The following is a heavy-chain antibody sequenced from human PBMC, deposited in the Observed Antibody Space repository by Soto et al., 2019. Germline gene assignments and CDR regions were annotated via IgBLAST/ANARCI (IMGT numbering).Heavy chain of an antibody. CDR1: GGTFSSYA. D-gene: IGHD5-12*01. V-gene: IGHV1-69*13. CDR3: ARDRRGDGYNFVL. CDR2: IIPIFGTA. Sequence: SAKVSCKASGGTFSSYAISWVRQAPGQGLEWMGGIIPIFGTANYAQKLQGRVTITADESTSTAYMELSSLRSEDTAVYYCARDRRGDGYNFVLWGQGTLVTVSS. J-gene: IGHJ4*02.